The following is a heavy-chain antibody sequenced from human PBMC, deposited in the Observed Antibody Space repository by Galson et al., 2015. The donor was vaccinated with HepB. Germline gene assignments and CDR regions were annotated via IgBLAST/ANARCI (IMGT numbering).Heavy chain of an antibody. D-gene: IGHD6-19*01. CDR3: ARAGGSGWYALFDY. V-gene: IGHV1-18*04. Sequence: SVKVSCKATGYTFTSYGISWVRQAPGQGLQWMGWISAYNGNINYARKLQGRVTTTTDTSTSTAYMELRSLTSDDTAVYYCARAGGSGWYALFDYWGQGTLVTVSS. CDR1: GYTFTSYG. CDR2: ISAYNGNI. J-gene: IGHJ4*02.